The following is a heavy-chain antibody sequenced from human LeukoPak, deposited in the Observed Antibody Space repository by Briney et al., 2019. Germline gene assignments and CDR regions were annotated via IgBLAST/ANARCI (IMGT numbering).Heavy chain of an antibody. D-gene: IGHD3-9*01. CDR3: ARGGYDILTGYFAQDY. Sequence: GASVKVSCKASGYTFTGYYMHWVRQAPGPGLEWMGWINPNSGGTNYAQKFQGRVTMTRDTSISTAYMELSRLRSDDTAVYYCARGGYDILTGYFAQDYWGQGTLVTVSS. CDR2: INPNSGGT. V-gene: IGHV1-2*02. CDR1: GYTFTGYY. J-gene: IGHJ4*02.